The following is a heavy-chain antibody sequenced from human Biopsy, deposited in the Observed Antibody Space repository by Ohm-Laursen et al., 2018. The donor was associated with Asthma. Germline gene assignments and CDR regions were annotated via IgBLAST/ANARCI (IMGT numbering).Heavy chain of an antibody. Sequence: SETLSLTCSLSSGSGGYMRSGNYYWGWIRQPPGKGLEWIGSIYYSGTTYYNPPLGGRVTVSADTSKNQFSLKLTSVTAADTAVYYCVRGSSSWHHGPFHYYYGLDVWGQGTTATVSS. V-gene: IGHV4-39*01. D-gene: IGHD6-13*01. CDR2: IYYSGTT. CDR3: VRGSSSWHHGPFHYYYGLDV. CDR1: SGSGGYMRSGNYY. J-gene: IGHJ6*02.